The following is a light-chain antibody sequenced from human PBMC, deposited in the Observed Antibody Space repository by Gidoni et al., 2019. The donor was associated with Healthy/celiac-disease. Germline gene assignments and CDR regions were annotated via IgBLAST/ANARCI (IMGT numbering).Light chain of an antibody. J-gene: IGLJ2*01. Sequence: QSALTQPASVSGSPGQSITISCTGTSSDVGGYNYVSWYQQPPGKAPKLMIYEVSNRPSGVSNRFAGSKSGNTASLTISGLQAEDEADYYCSSYTSSGGIFGGGTKLTVL. CDR3: SSYTSSGGI. V-gene: IGLV2-14*01. CDR1: SSDVGGYNY. CDR2: EVS.